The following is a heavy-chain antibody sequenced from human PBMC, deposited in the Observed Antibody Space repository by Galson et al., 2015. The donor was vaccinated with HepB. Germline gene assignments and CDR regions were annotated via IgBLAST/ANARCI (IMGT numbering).Heavy chain of an antibody. CDR2: ISGSGGST. J-gene: IGHJ1*01. D-gene: IGHD6-6*01. Sequence: SLRLSCAASGFTFSSYAMSWVRQAPGKGLEWVSAISGSGGSTYYADSVKGRFTISRDNSKNTLYLQMNSLRAEDTAVYYCAKDGDSSSFPIYFQHWGQGTLVTVSS. CDR1: GFTFSSYA. CDR3: AKDGDSSSFPIYFQH. V-gene: IGHV3-23*01.